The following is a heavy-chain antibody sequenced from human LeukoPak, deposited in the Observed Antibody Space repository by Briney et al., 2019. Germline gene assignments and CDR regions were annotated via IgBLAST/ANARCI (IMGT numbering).Heavy chain of an antibody. CDR3: TRVLYSSGWYGDHY. J-gene: IGHJ4*02. CDR2: ISSSSSTI. D-gene: IGHD6-19*01. Sequence: PGGSLRLSCAASGFTFSSHSMNWVRQAPGKGLEWVSYISSSSSTIYYADSVKGRFTISRDNAKNSLYLQMNSLRAEDTAVYYCTRVLYSSGWYGDHYWGQGTLVTVSS. V-gene: IGHV3-48*01. CDR1: GFTFSSHS.